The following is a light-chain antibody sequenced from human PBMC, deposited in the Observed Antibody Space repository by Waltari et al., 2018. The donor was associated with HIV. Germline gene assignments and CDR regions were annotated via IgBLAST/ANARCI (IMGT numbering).Light chain of an antibody. CDR1: QDIDKW. CDR3: QQYSTHYA. Sequence: IQMTQSPSNLSASVGDTVILTCRASQDIDKWLAWYHKKPGRAPKLLISITSVLESGVPSRFRGSGSGTTFTLTITGLQPDDIGTYFCQQYSTHYAFGQGTRVE. V-gene: IGKV1-5*03. J-gene: IGKJ2*01. CDR2: ITS.